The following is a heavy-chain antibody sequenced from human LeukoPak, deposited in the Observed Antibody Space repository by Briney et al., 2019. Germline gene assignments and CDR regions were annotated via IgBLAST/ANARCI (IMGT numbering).Heavy chain of an antibody. CDR2: ISYDGSNK. Sequence: GGSLRLSCAASRFTFSSYAMHWVSQAPGKGLEWVAVISYDGSNKYYADSVKGRFTISRDNSKNTLYLQMNSLRAEDTAVYYFARERIRGEDYWGQGTLVTVSS. D-gene: IGHD3-10*01. CDR3: ARERIRGEDY. V-gene: IGHV3-30*04. J-gene: IGHJ4*02. CDR1: RFTFSSYA.